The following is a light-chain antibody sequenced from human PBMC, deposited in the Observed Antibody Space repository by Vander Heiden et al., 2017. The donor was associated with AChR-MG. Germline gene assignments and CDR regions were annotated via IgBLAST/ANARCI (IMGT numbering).Light chain of an antibody. CDR3: LQHNSYTYT. CDR2: ATS. Sequence: DPVTITFRASQGRRNGLGWYQEKPEKATKRLFYATSNLQSGVQSSISGSGSREEFTLTSSSLQPEDFATYYCLQHNSYTYTFGQGTKLEIK. V-gene: IGKV1-17*01. CDR1: QGRRNG. J-gene: IGKJ2*01.